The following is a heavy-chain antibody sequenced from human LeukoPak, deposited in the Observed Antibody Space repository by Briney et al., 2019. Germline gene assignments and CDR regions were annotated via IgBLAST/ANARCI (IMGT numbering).Heavy chain of an antibody. CDR2: ISGSGDST. CDR1: GFTFSNYA. Sequence: GGSLRLSCAASGFTFSNYAMRWVRQAPGKGLEWVSGISGSGDSTYYADSVKGRFTISRDNSKNTLYLQMNSLRAEDTAVYYCAKDWTGTKPFDLWGRGTLVTVSS. D-gene: IGHD3/OR15-3a*01. CDR3: AKDWTGTKPFDL. V-gene: IGHV3-23*01. J-gene: IGHJ2*01.